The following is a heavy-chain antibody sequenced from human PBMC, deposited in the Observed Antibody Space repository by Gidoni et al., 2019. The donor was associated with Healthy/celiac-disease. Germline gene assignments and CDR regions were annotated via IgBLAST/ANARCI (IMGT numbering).Heavy chain of an antibody. CDR2: INPNSGGT. D-gene: IGHD2-2*01. Sequence: QVQLVQSGAEVKKPGASVKVSCKASGYTFPGYYMHWVRQAPGQGLEWMGWINPNSGGTNYAQKFQGRVTMTRDTSISTAYMELSRLRSDDTAVYYCARDPIGYQLLRNWFDPWGQGTLVTVSS. CDR1: GYTFPGYY. V-gene: IGHV1-2*02. J-gene: IGHJ5*02. CDR3: ARDPIGYQLLRNWFDP.